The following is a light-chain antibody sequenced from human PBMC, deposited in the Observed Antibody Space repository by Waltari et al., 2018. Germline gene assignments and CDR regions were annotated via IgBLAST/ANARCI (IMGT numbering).Light chain of an antibody. J-gene: IGLJ3*02. V-gene: IGLV1-40*01. CDR3: QSYDSDLIGVV. CDR2: DDS. CDR1: STTIGSPYS. Sequence: QSVLTQPPPVSGAPGQRGTIPCTGRSTTIGSPYSVHWYQQLPGTAPKLLIYDDSHRPSGVPDRFSGSKSGTSASLAITELRAEDEAEYYCQSYDSDLIGVVFGGGTKVTVL.